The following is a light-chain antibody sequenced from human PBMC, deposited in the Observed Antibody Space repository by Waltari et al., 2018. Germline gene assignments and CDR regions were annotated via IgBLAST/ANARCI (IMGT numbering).Light chain of an antibody. J-gene: IGLJ6*01. CDR2: YKSDPDK. CDR3: AIGHISGDV. CDR1: GGINVAGYH. V-gene: IGLV5-45*01. Sequence: PMLTQPASLSASPGASASLTCTFSGGINVAGYHIFWYQQKPGSPPRYLLRYKSDPDKGQGFGVHSRCSGSKDASANTGILRISGLQSENEADYYGAIGHISGDVVVSGTKLTVL.